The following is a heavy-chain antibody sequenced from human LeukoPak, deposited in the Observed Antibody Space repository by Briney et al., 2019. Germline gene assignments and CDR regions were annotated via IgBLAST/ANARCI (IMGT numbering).Heavy chain of an antibody. CDR2: ISVRSNYR. Sequence: GGSLTLSCAASGYTFSDFSVNWVRQAPGKGLEWFSSISVRSNYRYYADSVRGRFTISRDDARDSLFLQMNSLRAEDTAVYFCVRLRRNNDRSGYYYYYDYWGQGTLVTVSS. J-gene: IGHJ4*02. D-gene: IGHD3-22*01. CDR1: GYTFSDFS. CDR3: VRLRRNNDRSGYYYYYDY. V-gene: IGHV3-21*01.